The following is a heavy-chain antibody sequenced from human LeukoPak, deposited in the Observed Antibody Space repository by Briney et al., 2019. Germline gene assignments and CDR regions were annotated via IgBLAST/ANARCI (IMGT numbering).Heavy chain of an antibody. D-gene: IGHD3-22*01. CDR2: IKQDGSEK. J-gene: IGHJ6*02. V-gene: IGHV3-7*03. CDR1: GFTFSSYW. CDR3: ARAGEDSSTWDYYYYGMDV. Sequence: PGGSLRLSCAASGFTFSSYWMSWVRQAPGKGLEWVANIKQDGSEKYYVDSVKGRFTISRDNAKNSLYLQMNSLRAEDTAVYYCARAGEDSSTWDYYYYGMDVWGQGTTVTVSS.